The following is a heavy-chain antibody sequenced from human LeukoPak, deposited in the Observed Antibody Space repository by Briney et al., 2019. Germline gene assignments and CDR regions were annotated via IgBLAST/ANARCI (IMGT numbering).Heavy chain of an antibody. Sequence: ASVKVSCKASGYTFTSYDINWVRQATGQGLEWMGWMNPNSGNTGYAQKFQGRVTMTRNTSISTAYMELSSLRSEDTAVYYCARESSARGSYHGGWFDPWGQGTLVTVSS. CDR2: MNPNSGNT. J-gene: IGHJ5*02. V-gene: IGHV1-8*01. D-gene: IGHD1-26*01. CDR3: ARESSARGSYHGGWFDP. CDR1: GYTFTSYD.